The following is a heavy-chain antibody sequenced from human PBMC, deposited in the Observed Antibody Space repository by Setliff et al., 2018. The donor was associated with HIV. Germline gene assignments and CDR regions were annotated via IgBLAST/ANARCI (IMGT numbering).Heavy chain of an antibody. CDR1: GVSMSSSSYY. J-gene: IGHJ3*02. V-gene: IGHV4-39*01. CDR2: LSYDGST. Sequence: KSSETLSLTCTVSGVSMSSSSYYWGWIRQPPGKGLEYMGSLSYDGSTYYHPSLKSRVSISVDTSKNQFSLRLSFVTAADTAVYYCARRIPSGIAVAFGDFDIWGQGTMGTVS. D-gene: IGHD6-19*01. CDR3: ARRIPSGIAVAFGDFDI.